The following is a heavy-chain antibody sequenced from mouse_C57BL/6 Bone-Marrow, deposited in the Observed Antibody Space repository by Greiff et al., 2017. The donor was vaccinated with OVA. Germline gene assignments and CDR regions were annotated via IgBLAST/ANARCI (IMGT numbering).Heavy chain of an antibody. D-gene: IGHD1-2*01. J-gene: IGHJ4*01. CDR3: AREEGLRPYYYAMDY. V-gene: IGHV5-4*01. Sequence: EVKLMESGGGSVKPGGSLKLSCAASGFTFSSYAMSWVRQTPEKRLEWVATISDGGSYTYYPDNVKGRFTISRDNAKNNLYLQMSHLKSEDTAMYYCAREEGLRPYYYAMDYWGQGTSVTVSS. CDR1: GFTFSSYA. CDR2: ISDGGSYT.